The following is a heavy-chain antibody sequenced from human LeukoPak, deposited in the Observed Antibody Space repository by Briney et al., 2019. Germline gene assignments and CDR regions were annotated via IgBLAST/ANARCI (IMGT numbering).Heavy chain of an antibody. D-gene: IGHD2-21*01. CDR1: GGSISSGDYY. CDR2: IYYSGST. CDR3: ARDPKSFYSNFDY. V-gene: IGHV4-30-4*01. Sequence: PSETLSLTCTVSGGSISSGDYYWSWIRQPPGKGLEWIGYIYYSGSTYYNPSLKSRVTISVDTSKNQFSLKLSSVTAADTAVYYCARDPKSFYSNFDYWGQGTLVTVSS. J-gene: IGHJ4*02.